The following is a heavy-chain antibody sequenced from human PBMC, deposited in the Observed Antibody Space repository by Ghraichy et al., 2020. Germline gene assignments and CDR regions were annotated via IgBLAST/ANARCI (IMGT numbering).Heavy chain of an antibody. CDR3: AKKRVELRRLDN. Sequence: SETLSLTCAVYGGSLSGYYWSWIRQSPGTGLEWIGEINQSGITNYNPSLKSRVTISVDTSKKQFSLKLTSVTAADTAVYFCAKKRVELRRLDNWGQGTQVTVSS. CDR1: GGSLSGYY. V-gene: IGHV4-34*01. J-gene: IGHJ4*02. D-gene: IGHD1-7*01. CDR2: INQSGIT.